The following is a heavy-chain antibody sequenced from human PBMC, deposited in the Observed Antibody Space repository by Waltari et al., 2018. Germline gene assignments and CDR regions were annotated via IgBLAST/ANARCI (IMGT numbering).Heavy chain of an antibody. J-gene: IGHJ4*02. Sequence: QVQLQESGPGLVKPSETLSLTCTVSGGSISSYYWCWIRQPPGNGLEWIGYIYYSGSTNYNPSLKSRVTISVDTSKNQFSLKLSSVTAADTAVYYCAASNGVLRFLEWAPFDYWGQGTLVTVSS. CDR2: IYYSGST. CDR1: GGSISSYY. D-gene: IGHD3-3*01. CDR3: AASNGVLRFLEWAPFDY. V-gene: IGHV4-59*01.